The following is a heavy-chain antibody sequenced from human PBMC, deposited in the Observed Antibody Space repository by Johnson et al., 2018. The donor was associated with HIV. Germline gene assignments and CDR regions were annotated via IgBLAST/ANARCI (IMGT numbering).Heavy chain of an antibody. J-gene: IGHJ3*02. CDR2: INWNGGST. V-gene: IGHV3-20*01. CDR3: ASVIGYDGRGNAFDS. Sequence: MLLVESGGGVQRPGGSLRLSCAASGFTFDDFGMGWVRQAPGKGLEWVSGINWNGGSTSYADSVKGRFTISRDNAKNSLYVQMNSLRAEETALYHCASVIGYDGRGNAFDSWGQGTMVTVSA. CDR1: GFTFDDFG. D-gene: IGHD3-22*01.